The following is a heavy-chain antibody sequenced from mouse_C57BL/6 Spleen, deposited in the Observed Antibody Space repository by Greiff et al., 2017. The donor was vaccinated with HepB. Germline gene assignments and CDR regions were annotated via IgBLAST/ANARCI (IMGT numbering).Heavy chain of an antibody. J-gene: IGHJ3*01. V-gene: IGHV5-4*03. CDR2: ISDGGSYT. Sequence: EVNVVESGGGLVKPGGSLKLSCAASGFTFSSYAMSWVRQTPEKRLEWVATISDGGSYTYYPDNVKGRFTISRDNAKNNLYLQMSHLKSEDTAMYYCARNYDYDEIGFAYWGQGTLVTVSA. D-gene: IGHD2-4*01. CDR1: GFTFSSYA. CDR3: ARNYDYDEIGFAY.